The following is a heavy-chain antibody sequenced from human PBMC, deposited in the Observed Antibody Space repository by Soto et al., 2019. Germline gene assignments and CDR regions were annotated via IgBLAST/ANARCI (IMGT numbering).Heavy chain of an antibody. CDR1: GFTVSSNY. CDR2: IYSGSST. CDR3: ARDLGWSFDL. Sequence: EVQLVESGGGLVQPGGSLRLSCAASGFTVSSNYMSWVRQAPGKGLEWVSIIYSGSSTYYADSVKGKFPISRDNSKNTLFLQMNSLRAEDTAVYYCARDLGWSFDLRGRGTLVTVSS. J-gene: IGHJ2*01. V-gene: IGHV3-66*01.